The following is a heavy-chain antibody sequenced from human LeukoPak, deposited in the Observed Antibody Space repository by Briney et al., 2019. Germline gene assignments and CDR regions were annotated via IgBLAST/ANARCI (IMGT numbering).Heavy chain of an antibody. D-gene: IGHD5-12*01. V-gene: IGHV4-39*07. CDR1: GGSISSSSYY. Sequence: SETLSLTCTVSGGSISSSSYYWGWIRQPPGKGLEWIGSIYYSGSTYYNPSLKSRVTISVDTSKNQFSLKLSSVTAADTAVYYCARDGGYDYAAFDIWGQGTMVTVSS. CDR3: ARDGGYDYAAFDI. J-gene: IGHJ3*02. CDR2: IYYSGST.